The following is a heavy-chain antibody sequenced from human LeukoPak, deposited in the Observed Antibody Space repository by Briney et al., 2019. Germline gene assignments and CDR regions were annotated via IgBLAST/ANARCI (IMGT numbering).Heavy chain of an antibody. CDR3: ARVRYGSGSYPLYYFDY. CDR2: ISSSSGYT. CDR1: GFTFSDYY. D-gene: IGHD3-10*01. Sequence: GGSLRLSCAASGFTFSDYYMSWIRQAPGKGLEWVSYISSSSGYTNYADSVKGRFTISRDNAKNSLYLQMNSLRAEDTAVYYCARVRYGSGSYPLYYFDYWGQGTLVTVSS. V-gene: IGHV3-11*06. J-gene: IGHJ4*02.